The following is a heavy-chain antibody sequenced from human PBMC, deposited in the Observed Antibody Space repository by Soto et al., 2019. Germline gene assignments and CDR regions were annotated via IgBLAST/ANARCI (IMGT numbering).Heavy chain of an antibody. CDR1: GGSISSYY. CDR2: IYYSGST. V-gene: IGHV4-59*01. D-gene: IGHD3-22*01. CDR3: ARDMGYYYDSSGYTNWFDP. J-gene: IGHJ5*02. Sequence: SETLSLSCTVSGGSISSYYWSWIRQPPGKGLEWIGYIYYSGSTNYNPSLKSRVTISVDTSKNQFSLKLSSVTAADTAVYYCARDMGYYYDSSGYTNWFDPWGQGTLVT.